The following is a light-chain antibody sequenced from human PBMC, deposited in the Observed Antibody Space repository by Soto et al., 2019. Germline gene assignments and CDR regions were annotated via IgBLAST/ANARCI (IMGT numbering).Light chain of an antibody. CDR2: EVY. J-gene: IGLJ1*01. Sequence: QSALTQPASVSGSPGQSITISCTGTTSDVGDFYYVSWFQQHPGKAPKLLIYEVYNRPSEVSSRFSGSKSGYMASLTISGLQAEDAADYYCSSYTGSNTYVFGTGTKLTVL. CDR3: SSYTGSNTYV. CDR1: TSDVGDFYY. V-gene: IGLV2-14*03.